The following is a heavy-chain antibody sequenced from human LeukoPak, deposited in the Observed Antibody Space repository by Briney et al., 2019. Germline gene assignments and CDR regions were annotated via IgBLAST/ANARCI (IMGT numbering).Heavy chain of an antibody. CDR3: AKDRHYYDSSGSVDY. Sequence: PGGSLRLSCAASGFTFDDYAMHWVRQAPGKGLEWVSGISWNSGSIGYADSVKGRFTISRDNAKNSLYLQMNSLRAEDTALYYCAKDRHYYDSSGSVDYWGQGTLVTASS. J-gene: IGHJ4*02. CDR2: ISWNSGSI. V-gene: IGHV3-9*01. CDR1: GFTFDDYA. D-gene: IGHD3-22*01.